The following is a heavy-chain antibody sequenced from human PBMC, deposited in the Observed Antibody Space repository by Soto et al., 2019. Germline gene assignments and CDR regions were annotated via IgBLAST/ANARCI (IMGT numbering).Heavy chain of an antibody. D-gene: IGHD3-22*01. J-gene: IGHJ3*02. CDR2: IYYSGST. V-gene: IGHV4-30-4*01. CDR1: GGSINSGDYY. Sequence: SAILSLTCTVSGGSINSGDYYWSWIRQPPGEGLEWIGYIYYSGSTYHNPSLKSRINISVDTSKNQFSLKLSSVTAADTAVYYCATVPTYYYDRSGYANAFDMWGQGTMVT. CDR3: ATVPTYYYDRSGYANAFDM.